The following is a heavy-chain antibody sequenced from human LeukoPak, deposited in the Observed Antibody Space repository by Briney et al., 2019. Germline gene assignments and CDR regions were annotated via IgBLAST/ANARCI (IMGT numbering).Heavy chain of an antibody. D-gene: IGHD3-3*01. V-gene: IGHV4-4*07. Sequence: PSETLSLTCTVSGGSISSYYWSWIRQPAGKGLEWIGRIYTSGSTNYNPSLKSRVTMSVDTSKNQFSLKLSSVTAADTAVYYCARVKEDYDFWSGYSRYYYYYYMDVWGKGTTVTVSS. CDR1: GGSISSYY. CDR2: IYTSGST. J-gene: IGHJ6*03. CDR3: ARVKEDYDFWSGYSRYYYYYYMDV.